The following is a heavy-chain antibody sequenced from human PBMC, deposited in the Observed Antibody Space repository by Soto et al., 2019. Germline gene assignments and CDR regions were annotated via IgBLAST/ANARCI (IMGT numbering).Heavy chain of an antibody. J-gene: IGHJ3*02. CDR1: GFTFSSYW. CDR2: IKQDGSEK. CDR3: AREEKQWLVYRYAFDI. V-gene: IGHV3-7*01. Sequence: GGSLRLSCAASGFTFSSYWMSWVRQAPGKGLEWVANIKQDGSEKYYVDSVKGRLTISRDNAKNSLYLQMNSLRAEDTAVYYCAREEKQWLVYRYAFDIWGQGTMVTVSS. D-gene: IGHD6-19*01.